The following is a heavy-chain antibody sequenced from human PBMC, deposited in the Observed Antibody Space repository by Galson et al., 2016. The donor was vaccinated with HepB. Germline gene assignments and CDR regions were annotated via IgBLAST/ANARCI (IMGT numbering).Heavy chain of an antibody. CDR2: ISPSGGST. D-gene: IGHD6-19*01. V-gene: IGHV1-46*01. CDR3: AGDWPQWLDYYYYGMDV. Sequence: SVKVSCKASGYTFTSYYMHWVRQAPGQGLEWMGIISPSGGSTSYAQKFQGRVTMTRDTSTSTVYMELSSLRSEDTAVYYCAGDWPQWLDYYYYGMDVWGQGTTVTVSS. J-gene: IGHJ6*02. CDR1: GYTFTSYY.